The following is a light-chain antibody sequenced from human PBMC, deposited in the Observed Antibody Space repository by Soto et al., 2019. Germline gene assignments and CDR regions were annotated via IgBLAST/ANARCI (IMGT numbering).Light chain of an antibody. CDR1: QSLLHSNGYNY. CDR3: MQALQTPRT. CDR2: LGS. V-gene: IGKV2-28*01. J-gene: IGKJ1*01. Sequence: DIVMTQSPLSLPVTPGEPASISCRSSQSLLHSNGYNYLDWYLQKQGQSPQLLIYLGSNRASGVPDRFSGSGSGTDFTLKISRAEAEDVGVYYCMQALQTPRTFGQGTKVEIK.